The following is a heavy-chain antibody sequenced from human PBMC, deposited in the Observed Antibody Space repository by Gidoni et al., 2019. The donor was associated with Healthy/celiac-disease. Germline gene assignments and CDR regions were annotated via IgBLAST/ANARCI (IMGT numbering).Heavy chain of an antibody. CDR1: GFTFSSQA. V-gene: IGHV3-23*01. D-gene: IGHD6-19*01. CDR2: ISGSGGRT. Sequence: EVQLLESGGGLVQPGGSLRLSCAASGFTFSSQAMSWVRRAPGKGMEWVSAISGSGGRTYYADSVKGRFTISRDNSKNTLYLQMNSLRAEDTAVYYCAKEQRSIAVADYWGQGTLVTVSS. J-gene: IGHJ4*02. CDR3: AKEQRSIAVADY.